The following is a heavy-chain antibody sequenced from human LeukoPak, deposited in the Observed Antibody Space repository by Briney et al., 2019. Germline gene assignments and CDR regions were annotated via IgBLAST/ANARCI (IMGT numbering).Heavy chain of an antibody. V-gene: IGHV3-23*01. Sequence: PGGSLRLSCTPSGFTFSSYAMSWVRQAPGKGLEWVSAISGSGGSTHYADSVKGRFTISRDNSKNTLYLQMNSLRAEDTAVYYCAKAGGWLLLLDAFDIWGQGTMVTVSS. J-gene: IGHJ3*02. CDR3: AKAGGWLLLLDAFDI. CDR1: GFTFSSYA. CDR2: ISGSGGST. D-gene: IGHD3-22*01.